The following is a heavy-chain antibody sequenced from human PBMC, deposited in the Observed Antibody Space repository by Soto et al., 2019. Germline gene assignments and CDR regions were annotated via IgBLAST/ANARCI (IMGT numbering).Heavy chain of an antibody. CDR2: ISGSGGST. CDR1: GFTFSRYA. D-gene: IGHD2-15*01. CDR3: AKDLHCSGGSCYSVLGWFDP. J-gene: IGHJ5*02. Sequence: EVQLLESGGGLVQPGGSLRLSCAASGFTFSRYAMSWVRQAPGKGLEWVSAISGSGGSTYYADSVKGRFTISRDNSKNTLYLQMNRLRAEDTAVYYCAKDLHCSGGSCYSVLGWFDPWGQGTLVTVSS. V-gene: IGHV3-23*01.